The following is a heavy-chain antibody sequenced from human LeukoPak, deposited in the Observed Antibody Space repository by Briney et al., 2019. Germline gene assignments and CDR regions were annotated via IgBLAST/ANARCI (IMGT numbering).Heavy chain of an antibody. CDR3: ARSSIPFDFWSGYTHYYYYGMDV. J-gene: IGHJ6*02. V-gene: IGHV1-2*02. CDR2: INPNSGGT. CDR1: GYTFTGYY. D-gene: IGHD3-3*01. Sequence: GASVKVSCKASGYTFTGYYMHWVRQAPGQGLEWMGWINPNSGGTNYAQKFQGRVTMTRDTSISTAYMELSRLRSDDTAVYYCARSSIPFDFWSGYTHYYYYGMDVWGQGTTVTVSS.